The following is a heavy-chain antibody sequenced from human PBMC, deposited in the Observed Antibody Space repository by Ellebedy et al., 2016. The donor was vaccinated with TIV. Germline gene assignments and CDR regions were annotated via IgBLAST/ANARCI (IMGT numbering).Heavy chain of an antibody. CDR3: VRGDWSGYGQFEY. CDR1: GFTFSSYH. J-gene: IGHJ4*02. D-gene: IGHD3-3*01. CDR2: ISDGSLNS. V-gene: IGHV3-48*02. Sequence: GGSLRLXXQASGFTFSSYHMNWVRQAPGKGLEWIADISDGSLNSYYTDSVKGRFSISRDNAANSLYLEMNNLRDEDTAVYYCVRGDWSGYGQFEYWGQGTLVTVSS.